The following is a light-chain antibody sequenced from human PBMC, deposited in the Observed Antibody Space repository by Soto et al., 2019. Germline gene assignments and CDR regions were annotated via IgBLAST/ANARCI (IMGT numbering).Light chain of an antibody. J-gene: IGLJ7*01. CDR2: INRDGSN. Sequence: QSVLTQPPSASASLGASVKLTCTLTSGPSNYVIAWHQQQPGKGPRFLLRINRDGSNRKGDGIPDRFSGSNSGAERYLTIPSLQSEDEPDYYCQTWGPGIRVFGGGTQLTVL. V-gene: IGLV4-69*01. CDR1: SGPSNYV. CDR3: QTWGPGIRV.